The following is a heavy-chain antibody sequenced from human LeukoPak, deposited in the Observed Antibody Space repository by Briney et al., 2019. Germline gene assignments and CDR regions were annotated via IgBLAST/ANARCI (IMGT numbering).Heavy chain of an antibody. CDR2: MNPNSGNT. CDR3: ARGLTALLRYFDLPGF. J-gene: IGHJ4*02. V-gene: IGHV1-8*01. Sequence: ASVKVSCKASGYTFTSYDINWVRQATGQGLEWMGWMNPNSGNTGYAQKFQGRVTMTRDTSISTAYMELSRLRSDDTAVYYCARGLTALLRYFDLPGFWGQGTLVTVSS. CDR1: GYTFTSYD. D-gene: IGHD3-9*01.